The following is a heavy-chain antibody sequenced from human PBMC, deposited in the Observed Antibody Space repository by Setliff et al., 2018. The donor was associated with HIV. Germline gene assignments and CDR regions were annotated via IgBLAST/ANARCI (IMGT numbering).Heavy chain of an antibody. CDR2: ISSSSYYI. J-gene: IGHJ2*01. Sequence: PGRSLRLSCAASGFTFSSYTMNWVRQAPGKGLEWVSSISSSSYYIYYADSVKGRFTISRDNAKNSLYLQMNSLRAEDTAVYYCARYRAAAVTWYFDLWGRGTLVTVSS. CDR3: ARYRAAAVTWYFDL. V-gene: IGHV3-21*01. D-gene: IGHD6-13*01. CDR1: GFTFSSYT.